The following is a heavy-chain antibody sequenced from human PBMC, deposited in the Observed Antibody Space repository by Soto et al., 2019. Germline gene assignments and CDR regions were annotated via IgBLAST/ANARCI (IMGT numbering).Heavy chain of an antibody. J-gene: IGHJ1*01. V-gene: IGHV1-69*13. CDR2: IIPIFGTA. CDR3: ARAGEGSGSYYVAEYFQH. D-gene: IGHD3-10*01. Sequence: ASVKVSCKASGGTFSSYAISWVRQAPGQGLEWMGGIIPIFGTANYAQKFQGRVTITADESTSTAYMELSSLRSEDTAVYYCARAGEGSGSYYVAEYFQHWGQGTLVTVSS. CDR1: GGTFSSYA.